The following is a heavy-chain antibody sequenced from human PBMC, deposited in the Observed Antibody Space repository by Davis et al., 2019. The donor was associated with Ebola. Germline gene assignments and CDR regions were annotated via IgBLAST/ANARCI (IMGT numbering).Heavy chain of an antibody. V-gene: IGHV4-39*07. CDR2: IHHSGST. Sequence: MPSETLSLTCTVSGGSISGSSSSDYYWGWIRQPPGKGLEWIGYIHHSGSTYYNASLKSRASISLDTSKNQLSLILRSLIAADTAVYFCARVETIIRGAQIDYWGQGILVTVSS. J-gene: IGHJ4*02. CDR3: ARVETIIRGAQIDY. D-gene: IGHD3-10*01. CDR1: GGSISGSSSSDYY.